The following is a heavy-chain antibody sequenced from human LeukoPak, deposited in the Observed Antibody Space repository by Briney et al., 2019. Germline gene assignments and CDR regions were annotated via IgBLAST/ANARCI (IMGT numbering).Heavy chain of an antibody. Sequence: GGSLRLSCAASGFTLSSYWMSWVRQAPGKGLEWVANIKQDGSEKYYVDSVKGRFTISRDNAKNSLYLQMNSLRAEDTAVYYCARAGSGSYGEDYWGQGTLVTVSS. V-gene: IGHV3-7*01. CDR1: GFTLSSYW. J-gene: IGHJ4*02. D-gene: IGHD1-26*01. CDR2: IKQDGSEK. CDR3: ARAGSGSYGEDY.